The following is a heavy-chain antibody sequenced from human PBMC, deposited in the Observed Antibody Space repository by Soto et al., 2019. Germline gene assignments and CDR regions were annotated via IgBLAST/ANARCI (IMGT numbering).Heavy chain of an antibody. J-gene: IGHJ4*02. CDR3: AHRTTVTSGIN. CDR1: GFSLTTDGVG. CDR2: IYWNDEK. Sequence: QITLRESGPTLVDPTQTLTLTCTFSGFSLTTDGVGVDWIRQPPGRALEWLGLIYWNDEKRYRPSLHSRLTITRDTSRNQVVLTMTNMDPVDTATYYCAHRTTVTSGINWGQGTRVTVSS. V-gene: IGHV2-5*01. D-gene: IGHD4-4*01.